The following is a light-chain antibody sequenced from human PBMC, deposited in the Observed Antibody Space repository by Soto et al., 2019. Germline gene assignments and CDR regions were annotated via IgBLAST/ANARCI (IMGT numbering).Light chain of an antibody. J-gene: IGKJ4*01. CDR1: QSIADW. CDR2: KAS. Sequence: DIHMTQSPSTLSASVGDRVTIPCRASQSIADWLAWYQQKPGKAPKLLIYKASTLESGVPSRFSGSGSGTEFTRTSSSLQPDDFATCSCQQYVAYPLTFGGGTKVEIK. CDR3: QQYVAYPLT. V-gene: IGKV1-5*03.